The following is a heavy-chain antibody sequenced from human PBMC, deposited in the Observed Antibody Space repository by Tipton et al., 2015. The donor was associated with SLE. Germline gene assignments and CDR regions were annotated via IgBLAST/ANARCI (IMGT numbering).Heavy chain of an antibody. D-gene: IGHD3-10*01. CDR2: IYYSGST. V-gene: IGHV4-59*01. CDR3: ARERRLGTGSGSSDAFDI. Sequence: TLSLTCTVSGGSISSYYWSWIRQPPGKGLEWIGYIYYSGSTNYNPSLKSRVTISVDTSKNQFSLKLSSVTAADTAVYYCARERRLGTGSGSSDAFDIWGQGTMVTVSS. J-gene: IGHJ3*02. CDR1: GGSISSYY.